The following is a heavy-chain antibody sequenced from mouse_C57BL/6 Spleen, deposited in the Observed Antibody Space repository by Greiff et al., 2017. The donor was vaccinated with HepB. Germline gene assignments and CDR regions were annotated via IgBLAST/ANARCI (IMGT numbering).Heavy chain of an antibody. Sequence: QVQLKQSGAELVKPGASVKISCKASGYAFSSYWMNWVKQRPGKGLEWIGQIYPGDGDTNYKGKFKGKATLTADKSSSTAYMQLSSLTSEDSAVYFCARSWDGYFAWFAYWGQGTLVTVST. CDR1: GYAFSSYW. J-gene: IGHJ3*01. D-gene: IGHD2-3*01. CDR3: ARSWDGYFAWFAY. CDR2: IYPGDGDT. V-gene: IGHV1-80*01.